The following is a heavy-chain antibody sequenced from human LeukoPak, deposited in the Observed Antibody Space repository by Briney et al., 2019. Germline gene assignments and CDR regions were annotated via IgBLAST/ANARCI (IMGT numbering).Heavy chain of an antibody. CDR1: GFTFSSQW. V-gene: IGHV3-30*02. D-gene: IGHD3-10*01. Sequence: GGSLRLSCAAPGFTFSSQWMGWVRQAPGKGLEWVAFIRYDGSNKYYADSVKGRFTISRDNSKNTLYLQMNSLRAEDTAVYYYAKDPDYYGSGDNWFDPWGQGTLVTVAS. CDR2: IRYDGSNK. J-gene: IGHJ5*02. CDR3: AKDPDYYGSGDNWFDP.